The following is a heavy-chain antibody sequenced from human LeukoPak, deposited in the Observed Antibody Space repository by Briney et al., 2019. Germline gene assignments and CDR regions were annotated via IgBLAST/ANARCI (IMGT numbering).Heavy chain of an antibody. J-gene: IGHJ4*02. CDR3: ARGPFTNYGSGSIPMRGKTIGRYYFDC. CDR1: GGSFSGYY. CDR2: INHSGST. V-gene: IGHV4-34*01. D-gene: IGHD3-10*01. Sequence: SETLSLTCDVYGGSFSGYYWSWIRQPPGKGLEWIGEINHSGSTNYNPSLKSRVTISVDTSKNQFSLKVSSVTAADTAVYYCARGPFTNYGSGSIPMRGKTIGRYYFDCWGQGTLVTVSS.